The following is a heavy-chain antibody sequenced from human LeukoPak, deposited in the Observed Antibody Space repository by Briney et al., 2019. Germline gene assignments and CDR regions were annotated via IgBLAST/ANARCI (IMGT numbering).Heavy chain of an antibody. Sequence: VASVKVSCKASGYTFTSYAINWVRQAPGQGLEWMGWINTNTGNPTYAQGFTGRFVFSLDTSVSTAYLQISSLKAEDTAVYYCARVGYCSGGSCSKFDPWGQGTLVTVSS. D-gene: IGHD2-15*01. CDR1: GYTFTSYA. V-gene: IGHV7-4-1*02. CDR2: INTNTGNP. J-gene: IGHJ5*02. CDR3: ARVGYCSGGSCSKFDP.